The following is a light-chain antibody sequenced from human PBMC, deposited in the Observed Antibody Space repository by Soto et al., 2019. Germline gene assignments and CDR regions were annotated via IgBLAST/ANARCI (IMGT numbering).Light chain of an antibody. CDR3: CSYAGSYTLV. Sequence: QSVLTQLRSVSGSPGQSVTISCTGTSSDVGAYSFVSWYQQHPGRVPKLMIYDVSRRPSGVPDRFSGSKSGNTASLTISGLQADDEADYYCCSYAGSYTLVFGGGTKLAV. J-gene: IGLJ3*02. CDR2: DVS. V-gene: IGLV2-11*01. CDR1: SSDVGAYSF.